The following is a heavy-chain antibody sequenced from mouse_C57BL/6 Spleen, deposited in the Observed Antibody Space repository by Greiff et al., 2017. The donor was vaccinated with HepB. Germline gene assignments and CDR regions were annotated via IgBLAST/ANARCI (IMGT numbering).Heavy chain of an antibody. CDR3: TQYVGDYDGLYAMDY. Sequence: VQLQQSGAELVRPGASVKLSCTASGFNIKDDYMHWVKQRPEQCLEWIGWIDPENGDTEYASKFQGKATITADTSSNTAYLQLSSLTSEDNAVYYCTQYVGDYDGLYAMDYWGQVTSVTVSS. V-gene: IGHV14-4*01. CDR1: GFNIKDDY. CDR2: IDPENGDT. D-gene: IGHD2-4*01. J-gene: IGHJ4*01.